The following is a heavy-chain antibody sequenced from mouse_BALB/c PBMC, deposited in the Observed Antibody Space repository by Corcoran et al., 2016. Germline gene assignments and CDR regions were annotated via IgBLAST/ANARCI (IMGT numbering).Heavy chain of an antibody. V-gene: IGHV1-26*01. Sequence: EVQLQQSGPELVKPGASMKISCKASGYSFTGYTMHWVRQSHGKNLEWLGLINPYNGGTSYNQKFKGKATLTLDKSSSTAYMELLSLTSEDSAVYYCARSGPVYFDYWGQGTTLTVSS. CDR2: INPYNGGT. D-gene: IGHD3-1*01. J-gene: IGHJ2*01. CDR3: ARSGPVYFDY. CDR1: GYSFTGYT.